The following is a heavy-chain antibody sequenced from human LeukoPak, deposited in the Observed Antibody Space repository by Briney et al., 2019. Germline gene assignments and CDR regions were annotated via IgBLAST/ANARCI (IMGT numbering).Heavy chain of an antibody. CDR1: GYTFTGYY. Sequence: ASVKVSCKASGYTFTGYYMHWVRQAPGQGLEWMGWISAYNGNTNYAQKLQGRVTMTTDTSTSTAYMELRSLRSDDTAVYYCARVTGGPYWYFDLWGRGTLVTVSS. J-gene: IGHJ2*01. D-gene: IGHD7-27*01. V-gene: IGHV1-18*04. CDR3: ARVTGGPYWYFDL. CDR2: ISAYNGNT.